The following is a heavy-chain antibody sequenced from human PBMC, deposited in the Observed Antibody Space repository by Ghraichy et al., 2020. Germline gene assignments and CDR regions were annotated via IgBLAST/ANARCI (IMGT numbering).Heavy chain of an antibody. V-gene: IGHV3-30-3*01. J-gene: IGHJ4*02. D-gene: IGHD4-17*01. CDR1: GFTFNSYS. CDR2: ISYDGTNK. Sequence: GGSLRLSCAASGFTFNSYSMHWVRQAPGKGLEWVAVISYDGTNKYYADSVKGRFTISRDNSNNMLYLHMTSLRDEDTAVYYCARDLVRLRGPFDSWGQGTLVTVSS. CDR3: ARDLVRLRGPFDS.